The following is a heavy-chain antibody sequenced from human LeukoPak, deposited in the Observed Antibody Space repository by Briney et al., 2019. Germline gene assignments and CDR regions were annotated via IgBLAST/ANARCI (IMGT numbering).Heavy chain of an antibody. CDR3: ARIYYYDSSGYYAFDI. Sequence: SETLSLTCTVSGGSISSYYWSWIRQPPGKGLEWIGYIYYSGSTNYDPSLKSRVTMSVDPSKNQFSLKLSSVTAADTAVYYCARIYYYDSSGYYAFDIWGQGTMVTVSS. CDR2: IYYSGST. D-gene: IGHD3-22*01. J-gene: IGHJ3*02. V-gene: IGHV4-59*01. CDR1: GGSISSYY.